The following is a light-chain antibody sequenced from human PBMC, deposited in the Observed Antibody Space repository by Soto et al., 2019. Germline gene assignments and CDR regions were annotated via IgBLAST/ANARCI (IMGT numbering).Light chain of an antibody. CDR1: QSVTSSY. V-gene: IGKV3-20*01. J-gene: IGKJ3*01. Sequence: EIVLTQSPGTLSLSPGERTTLSCRASQSVTSSYLAWYQQKPGQAPRLLIYGASSRATGIPDRFSGSGSGTDFTLTINRLETEDFAVYYDQQYDSSPLFGRSTKVDIK. CDR2: GAS. CDR3: QQYDSSPL.